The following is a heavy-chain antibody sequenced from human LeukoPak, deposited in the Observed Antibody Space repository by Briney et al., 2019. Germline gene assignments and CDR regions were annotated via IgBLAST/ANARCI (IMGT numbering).Heavy chain of an antibody. J-gene: IGHJ4*02. CDR3: ARKVGYGGNSGYFDY. V-gene: IGHV1-18*01. CDR2: ISAYSGNT. Sequence: ASVKVSCKASGYTFTSYGISWVRQAPGQGREWMGWISAYSGNTNYAQKLQGRVTMTTDTSTSTAYMELRSLRSDDTAVYYCARKVGYGGNSGYFDYWGQGTLVTVSS. CDR1: GYTFTSYG. D-gene: IGHD4-23*01.